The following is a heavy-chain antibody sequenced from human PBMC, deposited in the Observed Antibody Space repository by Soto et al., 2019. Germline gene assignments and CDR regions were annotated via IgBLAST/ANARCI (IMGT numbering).Heavy chain of an antibody. CDR1: GYSFTIYG. J-gene: IGHJ4*02. V-gene: IGHV1-18*01. CDR3: AGERGSSGYPDYFDY. D-gene: IGHD3-22*01. CDR2: ISAYNGNT. Sequence: ASVKVSCKASGYSFTIYGSSLVRQAHGQGLEWMGWISAYNGNTNDAQKLQGRVTMTTDTSTSTAYMELRSLRSDDTAVYFCAGERGSSGYPDYFDYLGQGTRVTVSS.